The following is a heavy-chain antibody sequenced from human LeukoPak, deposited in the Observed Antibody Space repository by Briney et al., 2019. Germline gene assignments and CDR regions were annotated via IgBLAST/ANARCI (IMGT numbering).Heavy chain of an antibody. Sequence: PGESLRLSCSASGFIFSNYAMHWVRQAPGKGLEYVSGISSNGGSTNYADSVKGRFTISRDNSKKTIDLQMCSLRIEDTAVYYCVRDLGLRISMVRGVIAPNAFDIWGQGTMVTVSS. J-gene: IGHJ3*02. CDR3: VRDLGLRISMVRGVIAPNAFDI. D-gene: IGHD3-10*01. CDR2: ISSNGGST. V-gene: IGHV3-64D*09. CDR1: GFIFSNYA.